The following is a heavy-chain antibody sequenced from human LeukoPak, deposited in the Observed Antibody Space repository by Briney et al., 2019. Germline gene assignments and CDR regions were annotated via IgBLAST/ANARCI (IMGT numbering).Heavy chain of an antibody. D-gene: IGHD3-10*01. CDR2: ISGSGGST. CDR1: GLTFSSYA. CDR3: LLMVRGVMSYYYMDV. Sequence: GGSLRLSCAASGLTFSSYAMSWVRQAPGKGLEWVSAISGSGGSTYYADSVKGRFTISRDNSKNTLYLQMNSLRAEDTAVYYSLLMVRGVMSYYYMDVWGKGTTVTVSS. V-gene: IGHV3-23*01. J-gene: IGHJ6*03.